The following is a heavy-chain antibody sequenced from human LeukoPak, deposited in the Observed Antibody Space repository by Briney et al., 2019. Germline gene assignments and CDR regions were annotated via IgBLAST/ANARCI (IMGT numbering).Heavy chain of an antibody. CDR2: FYYGGST. V-gene: IGHV4-59*08. D-gene: IGHD6-13*01. Sequence: PSETLSLTCTVSGGSISSYYWSWIRQPPGKGLEWIGYFYYGGSTYYTPSLKSRVTISVDTSKNQFSLRLTSVTAADTAVYYCARQSAAGTNNWFDPWGQGTLVTVSS. J-gene: IGHJ5*02. CDR1: GGSISSYY. CDR3: ARQSAAGTNNWFDP.